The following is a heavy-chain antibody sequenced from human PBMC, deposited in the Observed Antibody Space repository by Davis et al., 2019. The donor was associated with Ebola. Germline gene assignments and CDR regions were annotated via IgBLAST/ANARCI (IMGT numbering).Heavy chain of an antibody. V-gene: IGHV3-9*01. Sequence: SLSLSCAASGFTFDDYAMHWVRQAPGKGLEWVSGISWNSGSIGYADSVKGRFTISRDNAKNSLYLQMNSLRAEDTAYYYFAKAHITMIPTYGMDVWGQGTTVTVSS. J-gene: IGHJ6*02. D-gene: IGHD3-22*01. CDR1: GFTFDDYA. CDR2: ISWNSGSI. CDR3: AKAHITMIPTYGMDV.